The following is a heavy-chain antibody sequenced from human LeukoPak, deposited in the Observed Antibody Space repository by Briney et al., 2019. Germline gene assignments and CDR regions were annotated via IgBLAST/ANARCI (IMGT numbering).Heavy chain of an antibody. CDR2: IYTSGST. J-gene: IGHJ4*02. V-gene: IGHV4-4*07. Sequence: PSETLSLTCTVSDGSISSYYWSWIRQPAGKGLEWIGRIYTSGSTNYNPSLKSRVTMSVDTSKNQFSLKLSSVTAADTAVYYCARDLRSPDSSGSFDYWGQGTLVTVSS. D-gene: IGHD3-22*01. CDR1: DGSISSYY. CDR3: ARDLRSPDSSGSFDY.